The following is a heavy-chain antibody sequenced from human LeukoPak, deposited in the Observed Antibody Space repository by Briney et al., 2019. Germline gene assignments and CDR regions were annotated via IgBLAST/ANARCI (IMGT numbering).Heavy chain of an antibody. CDR3: VTDQTGRHPYFFDY. CDR1: GFNFSTYW. J-gene: IGHJ4*02. CDR2: IKEDGSEI. D-gene: IGHD3-10*01. V-gene: IGHV3-7*01. Sequence: PGGSPRLSCTASGFNFSTYWMTWVRHVPGKGREWVANIKEDGSEIYYVDAVKGRFSISRDNAKTSLYLQIHSLSVADTGLYYCVTDQTGRHPYFFDYWGQGTLVTVSS.